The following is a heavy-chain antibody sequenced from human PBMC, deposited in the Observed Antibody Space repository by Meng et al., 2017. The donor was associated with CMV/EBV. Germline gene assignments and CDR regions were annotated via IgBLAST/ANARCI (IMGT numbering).Heavy chain of an antibody. D-gene: IGHD2-2*02. Sequence: ESLMISRAASGSTFSSYAMSWVRQAPGKGLEWVSAISGSGGSTYYADFVKGRFTISRDNTKNTLYLQMNSLITEDTAVYYCAKDHCSSTSCYTDLPYWGQGTLVTVSS. J-gene: IGHJ4*02. CDR1: GSTFSSYA. V-gene: IGHV3-23*01. CDR2: ISGSGGST. CDR3: AKDHCSSTSCYTDLPY.